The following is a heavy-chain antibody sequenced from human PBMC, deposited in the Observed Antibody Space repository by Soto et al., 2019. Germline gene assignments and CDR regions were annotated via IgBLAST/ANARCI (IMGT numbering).Heavy chain of an antibody. V-gene: IGHV4-31*03. CDR2: IYYSGST. D-gene: IGHD2-2*01. CDR1: GGSISSGGYY. Sequence: TSETLSLTCTVPGGSISSGGYYWSWIRQHPGKGLEWIGYIYYSGSTYYNPSLKSRVTISVDTSKNQFSLKLSSVTAADTAVYYCARSSTSANYFDYWGQGTLVTVSS. J-gene: IGHJ4*02. CDR3: ARSSTSANYFDY.